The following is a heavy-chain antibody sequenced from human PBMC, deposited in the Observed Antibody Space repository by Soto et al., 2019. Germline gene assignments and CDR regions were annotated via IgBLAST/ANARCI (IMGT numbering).Heavy chain of an antibody. V-gene: IGHV1-18*01. Sequence: VKVSFHASVYTFTSYGISWVRQAPGQGLEWMGWISAYNCNTNYAQKLQGRVTMTTDTSTSTAYMELRSLRSDDTAVDYCARTLARPSWFDPWAQGTLVTVSS. J-gene: IGHJ5*02. D-gene: IGHD6-6*01. CDR2: ISAYNCNT. CDR3: ARTLARPSWFDP. CDR1: VYTFTSYG.